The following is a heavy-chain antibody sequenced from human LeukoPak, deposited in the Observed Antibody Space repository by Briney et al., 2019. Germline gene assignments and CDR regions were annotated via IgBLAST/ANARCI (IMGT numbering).Heavy chain of an antibody. V-gene: IGHV4-39*07. CDR2: IYYSGST. CDR1: GGSISSSSYY. J-gene: IGHJ6*02. Sequence: SETLSPTCTVSGGSISSSSYYWGWIRQPPGKGLEWIGSIYYSGSTYYNPSLKSRVTISVDTSKNQFSLKLSSVTAADTAVYYCARDLSQQLPGGYYYGMGVWGQGTTVTVSS. D-gene: IGHD6-13*01. CDR3: ARDLSQQLPGGYYYGMGV.